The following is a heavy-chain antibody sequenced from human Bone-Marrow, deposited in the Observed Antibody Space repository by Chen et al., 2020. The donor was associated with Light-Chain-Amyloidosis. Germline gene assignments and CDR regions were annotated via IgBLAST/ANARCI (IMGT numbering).Heavy chain of an antibody. CDR1: GDSVLGGSTG. CDR2: TYYRSKWYS. D-gene: IGHD3-3*01. CDR3: ASTHDAFWSGAFHI. V-gene: IGHV6-1*01. J-gene: IGHJ3*02. Sequence: QVQLQQAGPGRVKPSQTLTPSCSISGDSVLGGSTGWTWVRQSPSCGLEWLGRTYYRSKWYSDCTTSVKSRITIRPDTSTHQFSLQLKAITPEDPAFYYCASTHDAFWSGAFHICAPAT.